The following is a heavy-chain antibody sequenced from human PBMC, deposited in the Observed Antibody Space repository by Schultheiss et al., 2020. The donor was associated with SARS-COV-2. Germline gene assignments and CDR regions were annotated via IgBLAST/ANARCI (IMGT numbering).Heavy chain of an antibody. CDR2: IYHSGST. CDR3: ARDPTGTADY. D-gene: IGHD1-1*01. V-gene: IGHV4-34*01. Sequence: SETLSLTCAVYGGSFSGYYWSWIRQPPGKGLEWIGEIYHSGSTNYNPSLKSRVTISVETSKNQFSLRLTSVTAADTAVYYCARDPTGTADYWGQGTLVTVSS. CDR1: GGSFSGYY. J-gene: IGHJ4*02.